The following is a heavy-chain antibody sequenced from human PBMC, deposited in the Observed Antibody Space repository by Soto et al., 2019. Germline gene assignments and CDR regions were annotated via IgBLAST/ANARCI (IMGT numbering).Heavy chain of an antibody. Sequence: PSETLSLTCAVYGGSFSGYYWSWIRQPPGKGLEWIGEINHSGSTNYNPSLKSRVTISVDTSKNQFSLKLGSVTAADTAVYYCARTKSSTSCYLRYWGQGTLVTVSS. CDR3: ARTKSSTSCYLRY. CDR1: GGSFSGYY. V-gene: IGHV4-34*01. CDR2: INHSGST. D-gene: IGHD2-2*01. J-gene: IGHJ4*02.